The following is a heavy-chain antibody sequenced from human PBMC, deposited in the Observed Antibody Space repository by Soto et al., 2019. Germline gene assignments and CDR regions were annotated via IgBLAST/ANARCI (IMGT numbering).Heavy chain of an antibody. CDR2: FSAGGRA. CDR1: GFSFSNYA. V-gene: IGHV3-23*01. Sequence: EVQLLESGGGLVQPGGSLRLSCEASGFSFSNYAMSWVRQSPGKGLEWVSTFSAGGRAYYADSVKGRFTIAKDTSKNTMHLQASSLRAEDTAVYYCAKESTPDHCGDTLFAHWGQGTRVTVSS. CDR3: AKESTPDHCGDTLFAH. J-gene: IGHJ4*02. D-gene: IGHD4-17*01.